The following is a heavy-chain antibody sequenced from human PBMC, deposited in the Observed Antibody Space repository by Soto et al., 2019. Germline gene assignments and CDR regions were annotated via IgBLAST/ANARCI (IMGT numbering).Heavy chain of an antibody. J-gene: IGHJ4*02. D-gene: IGHD4-17*01. V-gene: IGHV4-61*03. CDR1: GFSLSTSGMR. Sequence: LVNPTQTLTLTCTFSGFSLSTSGMRVSWIRQPPGKGLEWIGYIYYSGSTNYNPSLESRATIFADKSGSHFSLNLTSVTADDTAVYYCARRDYAIDSWGRGTLVTVSS. CDR3: ARRDYAIDS. CDR2: IYYSGST.